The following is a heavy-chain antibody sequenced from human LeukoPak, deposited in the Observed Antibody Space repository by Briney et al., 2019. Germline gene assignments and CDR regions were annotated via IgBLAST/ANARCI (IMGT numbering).Heavy chain of an antibody. J-gene: IGHJ3*02. D-gene: IGHD5-12*01. CDR3: ARLYSGYAFDI. V-gene: IGHV4-4*02. Sequence: SGTLSLTCAVSGGSISSSNWWSWVRQPPGKGLEWIGEIYHSGSTNYNPSLKSRVTISVDKPKNQFSLKLSSVTAADTAVYYCARLYSGYAFDIWGQGTMVTVSS. CDR1: GGSISSSNW. CDR2: IYHSGST.